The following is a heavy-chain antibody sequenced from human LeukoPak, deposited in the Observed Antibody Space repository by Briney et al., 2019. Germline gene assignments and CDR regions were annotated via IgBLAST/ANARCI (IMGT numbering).Heavy chain of an antibody. CDR3: AKGSRYSYGANFDY. CDR2: ISYDGSNK. D-gene: IGHD5-18*01. Sequence: GRSLRLSCAASGFTFSSYGMHWVRQAPGKGLEWVAVISYDGSNKYYADSVKGRFTISRDNSKNTLYLQMNSLRAEDTAVYYCAKGSRYSYGANFDYWGQGTLVTVSS. V-gene: IGHV3-30*18. CDR1: GFTFSSYG. J-gene: IGHJ4*02.